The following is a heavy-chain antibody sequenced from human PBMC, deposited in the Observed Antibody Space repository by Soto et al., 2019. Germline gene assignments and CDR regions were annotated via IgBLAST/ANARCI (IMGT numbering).Heavy chain of an antibody. CDR3: ASSVGSIVVVVAAHGADY. V-gene: IGHV1-3*01. Sequence: GASVKVSCKASGYTFTSYAMHWVRQAPGQRLEWMGWINAGNGNTKYSQKFQGRVTITRDTSASTSYMELSSLRSEDTAVYYCASSVGSIVVVVAAHGADYWGQGTLVTVSS. J-gene: IGHJ4*02. CDR2: INAGNGNT. CDR1: GYTFTSYA. D-gene: IGHD2-15*01.